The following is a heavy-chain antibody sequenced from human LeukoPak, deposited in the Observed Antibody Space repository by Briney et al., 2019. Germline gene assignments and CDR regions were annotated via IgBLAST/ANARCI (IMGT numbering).Heavy chain of an antibody. CDR2: ISNTSVTI. D-gene: IGHD3-10*01. V-gene: IGHV3-48*01. J-gene: IGHJ6*03. CDR1: GFTFNNYS. CDR3: ARISMIRGVTWYYYYMDV. Sequence: GGSLRLSCAASGFTFNNYSMNWVRQAPGKGLEWVSYISNTSVTISYADSVKGRFTISRDNAKNSLYLQMNSLRVEDTAVYYRARISMIRGVTWYYYYMDVWGKGTTVTVSS.